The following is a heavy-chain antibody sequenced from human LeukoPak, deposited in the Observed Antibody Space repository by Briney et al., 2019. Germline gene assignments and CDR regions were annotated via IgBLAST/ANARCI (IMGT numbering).Heavy chain of an antibody. D-gene: IGHD5-12*01. V-gene: IGHV3-11*01. J-gene: IGHJ4*02. CDR3: ARDPLGYSGYNYDDY. CDR1: GFTFSDYY. CDR2: ISSSGTTI. Sequence: RGSLRLSCAASGFTFSDYYMSWIRQAPGKGLEWVSYISSSGTTIYYAGSVRGRFTISRDNAKNSLYLQMNSLRAEDTAVYYCARDPLGYSGYNYDDYWGQGTLVTVSS.